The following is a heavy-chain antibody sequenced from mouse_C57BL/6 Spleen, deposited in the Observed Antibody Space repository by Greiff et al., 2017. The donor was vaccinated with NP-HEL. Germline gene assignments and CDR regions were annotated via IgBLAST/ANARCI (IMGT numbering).Heavy chain of an antibody. CDR1: GFTFSDYY. D-gene: IGHD1-1*01. CDR3: ARDPGSSYAYWYFDV. CDR2: INYDGSST. V-gene: IGHV5-16*01. Sequence: EVHLVESEGGLVQPGSSMKLSCTASGFTFSDYYMAWVRQVPEKGLEWVANINYDGSSTYYLDSLKSRFIISRDNAKNILYLQMSSLKSEDTATYYCARDPGSSYAYWYFDVWGTGTTVTVSS. J-gene: IGHJ1*03.